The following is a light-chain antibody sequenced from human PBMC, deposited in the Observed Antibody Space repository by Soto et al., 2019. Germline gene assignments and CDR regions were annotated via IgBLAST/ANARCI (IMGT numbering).Light chain of an antibody. CDR1: QSISSY. Sequence: DIQMTQSPSSLSASVGDRVTITFRASQSISSYLNWYQQKPGKAPKLLIYDASTLESGVPTRFSGSGSGTEFTLTISSLHPDDFATYYCQQYNILSTFGQGTKVDIK. CDR2: DAS. CDR3: QQYNILST. J-gene: IGKJ1*01. V-gene: IGKV1-39*01.